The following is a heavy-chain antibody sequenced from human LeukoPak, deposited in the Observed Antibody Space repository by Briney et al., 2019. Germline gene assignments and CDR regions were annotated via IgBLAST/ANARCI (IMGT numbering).Heavy chain of an antibody. D-gene: IGHD3-22*01. CDR1: GFTFSSYD. CDR3: ARVGYYYDSSGYAHYYGMDV. CDR2: IGTAGDT. V-gene: IGHV3-13*01. Sequence: GGSLRLSCAASGFTFSSYDMHWVRQVTGKGLEWVSAIGTAGDTHYPGSVKGRFTISRENAKNSLYLQMNSLRAGDTAVYYCARVGYYYDSSGYAHYYGMDVWGQGTTVTVSS. J-gene: IGHJ6*02.